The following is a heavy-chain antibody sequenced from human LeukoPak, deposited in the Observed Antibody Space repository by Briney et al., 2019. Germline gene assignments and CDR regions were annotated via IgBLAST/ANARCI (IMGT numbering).Heavy chain of an antibody. D-gene: IGHD3-3*01. Sequence: PGGSLRLSCAASGFTFSSYEMNWVRQAPGRGLEWVSYISSSGSTIYYADSVKGRFTISRDNAKNSLYLQMNSLRAEDTAVYYCARGVNFWSGYHFDYWGQGTLVTVSS. CDR3: ARGVNFWSGYHFDY. V-gene: IGHV3-48*03. J-gene: IGHJ4*02. CDR2: ISSSGSTI. CDR1: GFTFSSYE.